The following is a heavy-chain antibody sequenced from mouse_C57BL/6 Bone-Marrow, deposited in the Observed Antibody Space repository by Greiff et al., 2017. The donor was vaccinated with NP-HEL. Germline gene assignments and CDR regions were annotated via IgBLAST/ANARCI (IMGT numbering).Heavy chain of an antibody. D-gene: IGHD1-1*01. CDR1: GYAFTNYL. Sequence: QVQLKQSGAELVRPGTSVKVSCKASGYAFTNYLIEWVKQRPGQGLEWIGVINPGSGGTNYNEKFKGKATLTADKSSSTAYMQLSSLTSEDSAVYFCARSYGSSLWYFDVWGTGTTVTVSS. V-gene: IGHV1-54*01. J-gene: IGHJ1*03. CDR3: ARSYGSSLWYFDV. CDR2: INPGSGGT.